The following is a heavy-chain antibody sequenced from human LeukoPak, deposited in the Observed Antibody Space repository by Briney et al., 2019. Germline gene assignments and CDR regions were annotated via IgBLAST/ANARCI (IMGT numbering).Heavy chain of an antibody. V-gene: IGHV1-18*01. CDR3: ARDQAATNTQVRFCLD. Sequence: GASVKVSCKASGYTFTSYGISWVRQAPGQGLEWMGRISAYNGNTNYAQKLQGRVTMTTDTSTSTAYMELRGLRSDDTAVYYCARDQAATNTQVRFCLDWGQGTLVTVSS. CDR2: ISAYNGNT. CDR1: GYTFTSYG. J-gene: IGHJ4*02. D-gene: IGHD3-9*01.